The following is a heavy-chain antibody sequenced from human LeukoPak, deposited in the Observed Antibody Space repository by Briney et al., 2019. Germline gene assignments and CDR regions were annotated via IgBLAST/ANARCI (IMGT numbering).Heavy chain of an antibody. V-gene: IGHV4-39*07. J-gene: IGHJ4*02. Sequence: SETLSLTCTVSGGSVSTTTSYWGWIRQPPGKGLEWIGSIYYSGSTYYNPSLKSRVTISVDTSKNQFSLKLSSVTAADTAVYYCARYHSGYDDYWGQGTLVTVSS. CDR3: ARYHSGYDDY. CDR2: IYYSGST. CDR1: GGSVSTTTSY. D-gene: IGHD5-12*01.